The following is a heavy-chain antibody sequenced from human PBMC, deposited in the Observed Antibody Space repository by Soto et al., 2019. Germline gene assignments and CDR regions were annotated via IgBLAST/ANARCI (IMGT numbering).Heavy chain of an antibody. Sequence: GGSLRLSCAASGFTFSSYWMTWVRQAPGKGLEWVANIKQDGSEKYYVDSVKGRFTISRDNAKNSLYLQMNSLRAEDTAVYYCARGPGVLLWFGELPYYFDYWGQGTLVTVSS. J-gene: IGHJ4*02. D-gene: IGHD3-10*01. CDR3: ARGPGVLLWFGELPYYFDY. CDR2: IKQDGSEK. CDR1: GFTFSSYW. V-gene: IGHV3-7*01.